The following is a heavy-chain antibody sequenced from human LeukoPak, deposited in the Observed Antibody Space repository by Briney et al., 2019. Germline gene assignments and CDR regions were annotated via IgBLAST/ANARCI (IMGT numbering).Heavy chain of an antibody. CDR2: IRVYNGDT. D-gene: IGHD2-2*03. CDR1: GYTFTSYG. J-gene: IGHJ4*02. V-gene: IGHV1-18*01. CDR3: ATGYCSSTNCRIDY. Sequence: ASVKVSCTASGYTFTSYGISWVRQAPGQGLEWMGWIRVYNGDTNYAQKLQGRVTMTTDTSTSTAYMELRSLRSDDTAVYYCATGYCSSTNCRIDYWGQGTLVSVSS.